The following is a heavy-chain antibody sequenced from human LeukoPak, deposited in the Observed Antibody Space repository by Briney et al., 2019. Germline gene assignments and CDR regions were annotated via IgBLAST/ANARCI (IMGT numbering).Heavy chain of an antibody. Sequence: SETLSLTCTVSGGSISSSSYYWSWIRQPAGKGLEWIGRSYTSGSTNYNPSLKSRVTISVDTSKNQFSLQLSSVTAADTAVYYCARSLSSGYYYFDYWGQGTLVTVSS. V-gene: IGHV4-61*02. CDR3: ARSLSSGYYYFDY. CDR1: GGSISSSSYY. J-gene: IGHJ4*02. CDR2: SYTSGST. D-gene: IGHD3-22*01.